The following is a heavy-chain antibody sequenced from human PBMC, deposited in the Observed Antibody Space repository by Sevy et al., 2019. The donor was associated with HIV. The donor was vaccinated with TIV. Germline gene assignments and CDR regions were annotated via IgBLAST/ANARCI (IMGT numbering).Heavy chain of an antibody. Sequence: SETLSLTCTVSGVSVSPYYWAWIRQPPGKGLECVAFSGSTNYNPPLKSRATTSVETSKNQFSLKLSSVTAADTAIYYCARGGPNQQQLDYFDHWGQGTLVTVSS. V-gene: IGHV4-59*02. D-gene: IGHD1-1*01. CDR1: GVSVSPYY. CDR3: ARGGPNQQQLDYFDH. CDR2: SGST. J-gene: IGHJ4*02.